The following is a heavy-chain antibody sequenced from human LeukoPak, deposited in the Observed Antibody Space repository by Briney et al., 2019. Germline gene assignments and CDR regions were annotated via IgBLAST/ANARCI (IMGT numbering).Heavy chain of an antibody. CDR3: ARGGLSTGLDY. V-gene: IGHV3-21*01. CDR2: ISSSSSYI. J-gene: IGHJ4*02. Sequence: GGSLRLSCAASGFTFSSYSMNWVRQAPGKGLEWVSSISSSSSYIYYADSVKGRFTISRDNAKNTLYLQMNSLRAEDTAVYYCARGGLSTGLDYWGQGTLVTVSS. D-gene: IGHD5/OR15-5a*01. CDR1: GFTFSSYS.